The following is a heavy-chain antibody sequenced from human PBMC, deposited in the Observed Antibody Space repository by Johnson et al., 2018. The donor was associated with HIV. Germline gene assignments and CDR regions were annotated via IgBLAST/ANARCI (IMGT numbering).Heavy chain of an antibody. D-gene: IGHD1/OR15-1a*01. Sequence: QVQLVESGGGLVKPGGSLRLSCPASGFSFSAYYMTWIRQAPGKGLEFVSYISSSGSTIYYADSVKGRFTISRDNAKNSLYLQLNSLRAEDTAVYYCAKDLGNWDSPRSAFDMWGQGTMVTVSS. V-gene: IGHV3-11*04. J-gene: IGHJ3*02. CDR1: GFSFSAYY. CDR3: AKDLGNWDSPRSAFDM. CDR2: ISSSGSTI.